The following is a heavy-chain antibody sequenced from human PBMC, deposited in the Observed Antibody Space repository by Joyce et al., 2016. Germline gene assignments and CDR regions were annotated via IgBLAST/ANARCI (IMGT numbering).Heavy chain of an antibody. CDR3: VRDYYSLSGYFDV. CDR1: GGSISTGDW. J-gene: IGHJ2*01. Sequence: QVQLQESGPGLVRPSGTLSLSCTVSGGSISTGDWWSWGRQPPGKGLEWIGEIHHSGSSNYSPSLSSRITRSVDKSKNQISLRLTAVTAADTAVYYCVRDYYSLSGYFDVWGRGTLVTVSS. D-gene: IGHD3-22*01. V-gene: IGHV4-4*02. CDR2: IHHSGSS.